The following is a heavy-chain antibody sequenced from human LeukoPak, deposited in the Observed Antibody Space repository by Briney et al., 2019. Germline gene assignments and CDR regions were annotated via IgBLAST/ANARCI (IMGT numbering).Heavy chain of an antibody. J-gene: IGHJ4*02. Sequence: ASVKVSCKASGYMFSINDMHWVRQAPGQGLEWMGWISGYNGNTKYAQKFQGRVTMTTDTSTSTAYMELSSLRSDDTAVYYCARGFPPRRNYDSSGYYSYCFDYWGQGTLVTVSS. V-gene: IGHV1-18*04. CDR3: ARGFPPRRNYDSSGYYSYCFDY. CDR2: ISGYNGNT. CDR1: GYMFSIND. D-gene: IGHD3-22*01.